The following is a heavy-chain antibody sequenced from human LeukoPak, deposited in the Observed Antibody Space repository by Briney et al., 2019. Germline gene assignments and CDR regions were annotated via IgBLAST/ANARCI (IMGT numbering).Heavy chain of an antibody. D-gene: IGHD6-13*01. J-gene: IGHJ3*02. Sequence: SETLPLTCTVSDGSISSYYWSWIRQPPGKGLEWIGYIYYSGSTNYNPSLKSRVTISVDTSKNQFSLKLSSVTAADTAVYYCARALVVSSSWYLTSGDAFDIWGQGTMVTVSS. CDR2: IYYSGST. CDR3: ARALVVSSSWYLTSGDAFDI. CDR1: DGSISSYY. V-gene: IGHV4-59*01.